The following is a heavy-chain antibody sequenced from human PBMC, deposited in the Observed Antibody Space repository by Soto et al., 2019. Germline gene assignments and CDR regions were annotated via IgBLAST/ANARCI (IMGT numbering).Heavy chain of an antibody. CDR1: GGSVTGGGYY. Sequence: SETLSLTCSVSGGSVTGGGYYWSWIRQLPGKGLEWIGYIYHTGSTFYNPSLKSRVTISLDTSKSQFSLKLTSVTAADTAMYYGAGSPARSMFDYWGQGSPVTVSS. CDR2: IYHTGST. CDR3: AGSPARSMFDY. J-gene: IGHJ4*02. D-gene: IGHD3-10*01. V-gene: IGHV4-31*03.